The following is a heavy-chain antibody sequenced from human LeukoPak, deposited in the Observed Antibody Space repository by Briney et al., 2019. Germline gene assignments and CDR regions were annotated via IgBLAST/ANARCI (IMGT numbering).Heavy chain of an antibody. CDR3: ARSPVGAVYYYYYMDV. CDR2: IYTSGST. Sequence: SETLSLTCTVSGGSLSSYYWSWIRQPPGKGVEWIGYIYTSGSTNYNHSLKSRVAISVDTSKNQFSLKLSSVTAADTAVYYCARSPVGAVYYYYYMDVWGKGTTVTVSS. D-gene: IGHD1-26*01. J-gene: IGHJ6*03. CDR1: GGSLSSYY. V-gene: IGHV4-4*09.